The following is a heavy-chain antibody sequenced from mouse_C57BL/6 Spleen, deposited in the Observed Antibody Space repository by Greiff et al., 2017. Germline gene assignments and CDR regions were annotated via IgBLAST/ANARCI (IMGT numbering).Heavy chain of an antibody. D-gene: IGHD2-1*01. Sequence: QVQLQQSGPELVKPGASVTISCKASGYAFSSSWLNWVKPRPGQGLEWIGRISPGDGDTNYNGKFKGKATLTADKSSSTAYMQLSSLTSEDSAVYFCARSRDGNYGYFDYWGQGTTLTVSS. CDR1: GYAFSSSW. CDR3: ARSRDGNYGYFDY. CDR2: ISPGDGDT. J-gene: IGHJ2*01. V-gene: IGHV1-82*01.